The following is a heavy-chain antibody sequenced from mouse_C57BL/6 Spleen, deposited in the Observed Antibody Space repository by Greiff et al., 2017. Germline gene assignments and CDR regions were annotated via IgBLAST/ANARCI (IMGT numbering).Heavy chain of an antibody. V-gene: IGHV1-72*01. J-gene: IGHJ3*01. CDR3: ARDHDYAWFAY. CDR1: GYTFTSYW. Sequence: QVQLQQPGAELVKPGASVKLSCKASGYTFTSYWMHWVKQRPGRGLEWIGRSDPNSGGTKYNEKFKSKATLTVDKPSSTAYMQLSSLTSEDSAVYYCARDHDYAWFAYWGQGTLVTVSA. D-gene: IGHD2-4*01. CDR2: SDPNSGGT.